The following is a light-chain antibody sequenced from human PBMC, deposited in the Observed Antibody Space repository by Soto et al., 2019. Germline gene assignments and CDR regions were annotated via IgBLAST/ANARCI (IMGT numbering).Light chain of an antibody. CDR1: QDISSY. CDR3: QQLKTYPYT. Sequence: DIQLTQSPSFLSASVGDRVTITCRASQDISSYLAWYQQKPGTAPKLLISGASTLQSGVPPGFSGSGSGTEFTLTISSLQPEEFAIYYCQQLKTYPYTFVQGTRLEIK. J-gene: IGKJ2*01. CDR2: GAS. V-gene: IGKV1-9*01.